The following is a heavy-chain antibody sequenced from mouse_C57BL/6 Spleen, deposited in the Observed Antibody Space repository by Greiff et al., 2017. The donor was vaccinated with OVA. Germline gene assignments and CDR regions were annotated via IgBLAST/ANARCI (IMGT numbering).Heavy chain of an antibody. CDR3: ARDHYGSPPYYAMDY. J-gene: IGHJ4*01. CDR2: INYDGSST. V-gene: IGHV5-16*01. D-gene: IGHD1-1*01. Sequence: EVHLVESEGGLVQPGSSMKLSCTASGFTFSDYYMAWVRQVPEKGLEWVANINYDGSSTYYLDSLKSRFIISRDNAKNILYLQMSSLKSEDTATYYCARDHYGSPPYYAMDYWGQGTSVTVSS. CDR1: GFTFSDYY.